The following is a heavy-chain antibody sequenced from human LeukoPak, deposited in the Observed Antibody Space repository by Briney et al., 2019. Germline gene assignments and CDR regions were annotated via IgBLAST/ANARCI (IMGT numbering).Heavy chain of an antibody. CDR2: IYYSGST. V-gene: IGHV4-31*03. J-gene: IGHJ6*02. CDR1: GGSISSGGYS. CDR3: ARDRPYYYDSRSGMDV. Sequence: PSQTLSLTCTVSGGSISSGGYSWSWIRQHPGKGLEWIGYIYYSGSTYYNPSLKSRVTISVDTSKNQFSLKLSSVTAADTAVYYCARDRPYYYDSRSGMDVWGQGTTVTVSS. D-gene: IGHD3-22*01.